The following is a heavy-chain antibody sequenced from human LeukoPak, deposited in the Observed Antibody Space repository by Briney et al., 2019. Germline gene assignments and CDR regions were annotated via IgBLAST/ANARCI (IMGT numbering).Heavy chain of an antibody. Sequence: GGSLRLSCAASGFTFSTYAMHWVRQAPGKGLEWVAVISYDGSNKYYADSVKGRFTISRDNSKNALYLQMNSLRVEDTAVYYCARVVVLDFWSGLDYWGQGTLVTVSS. CDR2: ISYDGSNK. CDR3: ARVVVLDFWSGLDY. V-gene: IGHV3-30-3*01. CDR1: GFTFSTYA. J-gene: IGHJ4*02. D-gene: IGHD3-3*01.